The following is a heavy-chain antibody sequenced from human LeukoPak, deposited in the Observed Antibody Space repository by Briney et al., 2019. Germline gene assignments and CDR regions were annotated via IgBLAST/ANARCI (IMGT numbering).Heavy chain of an antibody. CDR3: ARVGTGRSFDY. J-gene: IGHJ4*02. CDR1: GFTFDEYG. Sequence: GGSLRLSCAVSGFTFDEYGMHWVRQAPGKGLEWVSGISWNSGTIDYADSVKGRFTISRDNAKNSLYLQMNSLRAEDTAVYYCARVGTGRSFDYWGQGTLVTVSS. CDR2: ISWNSGTI. V-gene: IGHV3-9*01. D-gene: IGHD1-1*01.